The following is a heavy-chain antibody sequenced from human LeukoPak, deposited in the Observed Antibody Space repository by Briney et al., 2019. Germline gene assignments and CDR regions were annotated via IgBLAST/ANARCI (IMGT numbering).Heavy chain of an antibody. V-gene: IGHV4-34*01. CDR2: INHSGST. D-gene: IGHD6-19*01. CDR1: GGSFSGYY. CDR3: AGIPYAVAGPRLVDY. Sequence: PSETLSLTCAVYGGSFSGYYWSWIRQPPGKGLEWIGEINHSGSTNYNPSLKSRVTISVDTSKNQFSLKLSSVTAADTAVYYCAGIPYAVAGPRLVDYWGQGTLVTVSS. J-gene: IGHJ4*02.